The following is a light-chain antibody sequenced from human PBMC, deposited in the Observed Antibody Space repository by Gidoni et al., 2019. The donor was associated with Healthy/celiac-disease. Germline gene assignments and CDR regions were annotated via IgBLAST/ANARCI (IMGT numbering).Light chain of an antibody. V-gene: IGKV3-20*01. CDR1: QIVSSSY. Sequence: IVFTQSPGTLSWSPGERATLSCKASQIVSSSYLAWYQQKPGQAPSLLIYGASSRATGIPDRFSGSGSGTDFPLTISRLEPEDFAVYYCQQYGSSPYTFGQGTKLEIK. J-gene: IGKJ2*01. CDR2: GAS. CDR3: QQYGSSPYT.